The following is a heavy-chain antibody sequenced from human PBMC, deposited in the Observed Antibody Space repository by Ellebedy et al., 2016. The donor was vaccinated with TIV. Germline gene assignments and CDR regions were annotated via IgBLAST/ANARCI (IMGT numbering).Heavy chain of an antibody. CDR2: IIPIFGTA. J-gene: IGHJ4*02. D-gene: IGHD6-13*01. Sequence: ASVKVSCKASGGTFSSYAISWVRQAPGQGLEWMGGIIPIFGTADYAQKFQGRVTVTADESTRTAYMELTSLRSEDTAVYYCARVPSRYSSYWFYFDYWGQGTLVTVSS. V-gene: IGHV1-69*13. CDR3: ARVPSRYSSYWFYFDY. CDR1: GGTFSSYA.